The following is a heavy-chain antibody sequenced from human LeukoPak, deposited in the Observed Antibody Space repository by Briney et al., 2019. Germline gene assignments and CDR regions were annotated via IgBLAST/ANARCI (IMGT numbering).Heavy chain of an antibody. V-gene: IGHV4-34*01. CDR2: INHSGST. CDR3: AREPYDILTGYYREFDY. Sequence: KPSETLSLTCAVYGGSFSGYYWSWIRQPPGKGLEWIGEINHSGSTNYNPSLKSRVTISVDTSKNQFSLKLSSVTAADTAVYYCAREPYDILTGYYREFDYWGQGTLVTVSS. CDR1: GGSFSGYY. J-gene: IGHJ4*02. D-gene: IGHD3-9*01.